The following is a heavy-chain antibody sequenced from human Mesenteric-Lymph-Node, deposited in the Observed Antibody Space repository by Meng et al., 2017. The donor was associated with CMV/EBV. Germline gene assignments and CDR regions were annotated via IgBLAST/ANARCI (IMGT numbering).Heavy chain of an antibody. Sequence: KACGGTISHYSSNWVRQAPGQGLEWMGKIYPMLGITNSAQKFQGRVTITADKSTSTGYTELSSLRSDDTAVYYCARVEDSDDHYLDSWGQGTLVTVSS. D-gene: IGHD1-1*01. CDR3: ARVEDSDDHYLDS. V-gene: IGHV1-69*02. CDR1: GGTISHYS. CDR2: IYPMLGIT. J-gene: IGHJ4*02.